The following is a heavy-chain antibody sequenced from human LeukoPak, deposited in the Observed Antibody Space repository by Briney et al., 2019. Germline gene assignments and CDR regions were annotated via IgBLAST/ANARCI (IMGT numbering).Heavy chain of an antibody. CDR2: VSAYDGNT. CDR3: ARSFARDSDILTGYYIGDY. V-gene: IGHV1-18*01. Sequence: ASVKVSCKASGYRFSSYGISWVRQAPGQGLEWMGWVSAYDGNTNYAQKLQGRLTMTTDRSTSTAYMELRSLRSDDTAMYYCARSFARDSDILTGYYIGDYWGQGTLVTVSS. J-gene: IGHJ4*02. D-gene: IGHD3-9*01. CDR1: GYRFSSYG.